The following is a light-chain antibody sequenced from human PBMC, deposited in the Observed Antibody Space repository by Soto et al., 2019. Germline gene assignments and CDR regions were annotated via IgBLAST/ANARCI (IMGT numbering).Light chain of an antibody. CDR2: GAS. Sequence: PGERATLSCTASQHVTTTYIAWYQQKFGQAPRLLIYGASTRATGTPDRFTGGGFGTDFTLTISRVEPEDFAVYYCQQRSNWLTFGGGTKVEIK. V-gene: IGKV3D-20*02. J-gene: IGKJ4*01. CDR1: QHVTTTY. CDR3: QQRSNWLT.